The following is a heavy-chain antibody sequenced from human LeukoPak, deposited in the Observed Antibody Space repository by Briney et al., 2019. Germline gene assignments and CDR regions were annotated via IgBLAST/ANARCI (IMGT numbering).Heavy chain of an antibody. CDR3: ARAGAGAIEGPRVDY. CDR1: GFTFSSYA. CDR2: ISYDGSNK. Sequence: PGGSLRLSCAASGFTFSSYAMHWVRQAPGKGLEWVAVISYDGSNKYYADSVKGRFTISRDNSKNTLYLQMNSLRAEDTAVYYCARAGAGAIEGPRVDYWGQGTLVTVSS. J-gene: IGHJ4*02. V-gene: IGHV3-30-3*01. D-gene: IGHD1-26*01.